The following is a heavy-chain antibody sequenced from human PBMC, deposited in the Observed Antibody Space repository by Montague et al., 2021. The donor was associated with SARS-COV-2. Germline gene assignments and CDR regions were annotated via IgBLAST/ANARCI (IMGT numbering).Heavy chain of an antibody. CDR1: GFSISTGYY. J-gene: IGHJ4*02. CDR3: ASSYDSTGHVGY. CDR2: IYHSGST. Sequence: SETLSLTCTVSGFSISTGYYWGWIRQPPWKGLEWIWSIYHSGSTXXNPXHKSRVTISVDTSKNQFSLKLSSVTAADTAVYYCASSYDSTGHVGYWGQGTLVTVSS. V-gene: IGHV4-38-2*02. D-gene: IGHD3-22*01.